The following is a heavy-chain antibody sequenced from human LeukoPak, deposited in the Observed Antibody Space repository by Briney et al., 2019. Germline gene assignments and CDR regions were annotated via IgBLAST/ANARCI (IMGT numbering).Heavy chain of an antibody. J-gene: IGHJ5*02. CDR2: IYYSGST. D-gene: IGHD6-13*01. V-gene: IGHV4-31*03. CDR1: GGSISSGGYY. Sequence: SETLSPTCTVSGGSISSGGYYWSWIRQHPGKGLEWIGYIYYSGSTYYNPSLKSRVTISVDTSKNQFSLKLSSVTAADTAVYYCARKGWTAAARGWFDPWGQGTLVTVSS. CDR3: ARKGWTAAARGWFDP.